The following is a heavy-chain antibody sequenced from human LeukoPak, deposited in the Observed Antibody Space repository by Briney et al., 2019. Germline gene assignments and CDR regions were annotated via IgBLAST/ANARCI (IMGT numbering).Heavy chain of an antibody. CDR1: GFTFSSYS. CDR2: ISSSSSYI. J-gene: IGHJ4*02. V-gene: IGHV3-21*01. D-gene: IGHD6-13*01. CDR3: ARVFVGIAAAGTKPDY. Sequence: GGSLRLSCAASGFTFSSYSMNWVRQAPGKGLEWVSSISSSSSYIYYADSVKGRFTISRDNAQNSLYLQMNSLRAEDTAVYYCARVFVGIAAAGTKPDYWGQGTLVTVSS.